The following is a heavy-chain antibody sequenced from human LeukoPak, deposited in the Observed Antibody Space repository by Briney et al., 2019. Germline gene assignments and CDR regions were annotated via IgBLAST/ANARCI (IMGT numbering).Heavy chain of an antibody. CDR2: IYSGGSI. J-gene: IGHJ3*02. Sequence: GSLRLSCAASGFTVSSNYMSWVRQAPGKGLEWVSVIYSGGSIYYADSVKGRFTISRDNAKNSLYLQMNSLRAEDTAVYYCARDRAHILTGHADAFDIWGQGTMVTVSS. CDR3: ARDRAHILTGHADAFDI. D-gene: IGHD3-9*01. CDR1: GFTVSSNY. V-gene: IGHV3-53*01.